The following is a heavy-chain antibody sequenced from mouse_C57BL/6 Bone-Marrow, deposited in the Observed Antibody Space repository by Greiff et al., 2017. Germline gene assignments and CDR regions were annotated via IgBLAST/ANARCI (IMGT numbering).Heavy chain of an antibody. CDR2: LDPSDSNT. Sequence: QVQLQQPGAELVMPGASVKLSCKASGYTFTSSWMHWVKQRPGQGLEWIGELDPSDSNTNYNQKFKGKATLTVDKSSSTAYMQLSSLTSEDSAVYYGARGVDYYVCWYFDVWGTGTTVTVSS. D-gene: IGHD1-1*01. V-gene: IGHV1-69*01. J-gene: IGHJ1*03. CDR3: ARGVDYYVCWYFDV. CDR1: GYTFTSSW.